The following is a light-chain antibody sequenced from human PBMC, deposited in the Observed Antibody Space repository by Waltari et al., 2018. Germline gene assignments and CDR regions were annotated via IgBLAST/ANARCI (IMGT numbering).Light chain of an antibody. V-gene: IGKV3-20*01. CDR3: QQYDTSPGT. J-gene: IGKJ2*01. CDR2: GAL. Sequence: EIVLTQSPGTLSLSPGEKAILSCRASQSLKVAYVAWYQQKSGQAPRLLIYGALYRAADIPDRFSGSGSVTDFTLTITRLEPEDFAVYYCQQYDTSPGTFGQGTKLEMK. CDR1: QSLKVAY.